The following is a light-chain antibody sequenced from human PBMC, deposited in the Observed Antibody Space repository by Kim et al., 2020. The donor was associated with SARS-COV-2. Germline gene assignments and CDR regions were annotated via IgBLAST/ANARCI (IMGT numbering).Light chain of an antibody. CDR2: QDS. CDR3: QAWDSSTEV. CDR1: KLGDKY. J-gene: IGLJ1*01. V-gene: IGLV3-1*01. Sequence: SYELTQPPSVSVSPGQTASITCYGDKLGDKYACWYQQKPGQSPVLVIYQDSKRPSGIPERFSGSNSGKTATLTISGTQAMDEADYYCQAWDSSTEVFGTG.